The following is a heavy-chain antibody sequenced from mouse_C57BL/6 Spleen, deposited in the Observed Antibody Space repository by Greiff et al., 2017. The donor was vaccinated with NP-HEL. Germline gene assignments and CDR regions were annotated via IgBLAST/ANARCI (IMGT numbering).Heavy chain of an antibody. CDR3: AARYCAGCSLDFGV. CDR2: IDPEGGDT. D-gene: IGHD1-1*01. Sequence: VQLKESGAELVRPGASVKLSCTASGFNFKDYYMHWVKQRPEQGLEWIGRIDPEGGDTEYAQKFQGKATMTVDTSSSTAYLQLSSLTSEDPAVYYCAARYCAGCSLDFGVWGKGTTVTVSS. J-gene: IGHJ1*03. CDR1: GFNFKDYY. V-gene: IGHV14-1*01.